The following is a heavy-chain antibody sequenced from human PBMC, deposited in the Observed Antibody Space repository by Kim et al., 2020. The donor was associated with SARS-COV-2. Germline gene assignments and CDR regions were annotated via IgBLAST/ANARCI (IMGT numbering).Heavy chain of an antibody. CDR1: GFTFSSYG. J-gene: IGHJ6*02. CDR2: ISYDGSNK. CDR3: AKEAHTAMVRGTRYYGMDV. V-gene: IGHV3-30*18. Sequence: GALRLSCAASGFTFSSYGMHWVRQAPGKGLEWVAVISYDGSNKYYADSVKGRFTISRDNSKNTLYLQMNSLRAEDTAVYYCAKEAHTAMVRGTRYYGMDVWGQGNTGTVTS. D-gene: IGHD5-18*01.